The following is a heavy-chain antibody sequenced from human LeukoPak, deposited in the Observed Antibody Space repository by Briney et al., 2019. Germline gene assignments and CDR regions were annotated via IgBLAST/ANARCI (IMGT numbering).Heavy chain of an antibody. V-gene: IGHV1-8*01. J-gene: IGHJ6*03. CDR1: GYTFTSYV. CDR3: ARGLYGDFAGYYYYMDV. Sequence: ASVKVSCKASGYTFTSYVINWVRQATGQGLEWMGWMNPNSGNTGYAQKFQGRVTMTRDTSISTAYMELSSLRSEDTAVYYCARGLYGDFAGYYYYMDVWGKGTTVTVSS. D-gene: IGHD4-17*01. CDR2: MNPNSGNT.